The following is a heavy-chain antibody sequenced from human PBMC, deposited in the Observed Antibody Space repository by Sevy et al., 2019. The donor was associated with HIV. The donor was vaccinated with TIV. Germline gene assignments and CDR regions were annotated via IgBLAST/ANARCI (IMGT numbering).Heavy chain of an antibody. CDR2: ISSSSSYI. J-gene: IGHJ4*02. Sequence: GGSLRLSCVGSGFIFSTYGMHWVRQAPGKGLEWVSSISSSSSYIYYADSVKGRFTISRDNAKNSLYLQMNSLRAEDTAVYYCARAYIAAASNFDYWGQGTLVTVSS. V-gene: IGHV3-21*01. CDR3: ARAYIAAASNFDY. CDR1: GFIFSTYG. D-gene: IGHD6-13*01.